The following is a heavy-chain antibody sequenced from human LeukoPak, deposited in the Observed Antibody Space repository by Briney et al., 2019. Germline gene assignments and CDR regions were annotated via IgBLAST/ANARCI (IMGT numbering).Heavy chain of an antibody. CDR1: GFSLSTSGMC. CDR2: IDWDDDK. Sequence: SGPTLVNPTQTLTLTCTSSGFSLSTSGMCVSWIRQPPGKALEWLARIDWDDDKYYSTSLKTRLTISKDTSKNQVVLTMTNMDPVDTATYYCARMYYGGNAGRFDYWGQGTLVTVSS. D-gene: IGHD4-23*01. V-gene: IGHV2-70*11. CDR3: ARMYYGGNAGRFDY. J-gene: IGHJ4*02.